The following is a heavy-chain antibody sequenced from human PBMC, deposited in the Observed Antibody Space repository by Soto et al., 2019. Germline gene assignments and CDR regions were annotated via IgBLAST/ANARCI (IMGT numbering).Heavy chain of an antibody. Sequence: QVHLVESGGGLVKPGGPPRLSCTDSGFIFSDYYMSWIRQAAAKGRERASDISISSGITHHADSVEGRFTISRDIAKDSLYLQMNSQRAEDSVIYYCAIDHGGGGPALEYGGKGTLVTVSS. D-gene: IGHD3-16*01. V-gene: IGHV3-11*01. CDR2: ISISSGIT. CDR1: GFIFSDYY. J-gene: IGHJ4*02. CDR3: AIDHGGGGPALEY.